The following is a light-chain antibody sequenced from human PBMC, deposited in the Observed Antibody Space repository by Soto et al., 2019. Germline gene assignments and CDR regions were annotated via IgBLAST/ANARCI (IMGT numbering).Light chain of an antibody. Sequence: IQLTQSPSTLSASVGDRVTITCRANQTVNTWLAWSQQKPGKAPGLLIYKASTLESGVPLRFSGSGSDTEFTLTIKSLQPDDSATSFCQQYNNYWTFGQGTKVEIK. J-gene: IGKJ1*01. V-gene: IGKV1-5*03. CDR3: QQYNNYWT. CDR2: KAS. CDR1: QTVNTW.